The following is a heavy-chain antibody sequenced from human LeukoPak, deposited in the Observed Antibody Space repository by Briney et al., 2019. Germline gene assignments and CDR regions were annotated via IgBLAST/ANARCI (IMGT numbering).Heavy chain of an antibody. CDR3: ATRFYCSSASCSSLYYGMDV. Sequence: GGSLRLSCAASGFTFSSYIMNWVRQAPGKRLEWVSSISSSSSYIYYADSVKGRFTISRDNSKNTLYLQMASLRAEDTAVYYCATRFYCSSASCSSLYYGMDVWGQGTTVTVSS. J-gene: IGHJ6*02. D-gene: IGHD2-2*01. V-gene: IGHV3-21*01. CDR2: ISSSSSYI. CDR1: GFTFSSYI.